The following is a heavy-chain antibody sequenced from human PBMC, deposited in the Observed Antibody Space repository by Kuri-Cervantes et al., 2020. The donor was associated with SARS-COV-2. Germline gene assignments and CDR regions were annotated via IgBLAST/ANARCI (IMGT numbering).Heavy chain of an antibody. D-gene: IGHD6-13*01. CDR1: GYSISSGYY. Sequence: GSLRLSCAVSGYSISSGYYWGWIRQPPGKGLEWIGSIYHSGSTYYNPSLKSRVTISVDTSKNQFSLKLSSVTAEDTAVYYCATCIAAAGSYYFDYWGQGTLVTVSS. CDR2: IYHSGST. V-gene: IGHV4-38-2*01. J-gene: IGHJ4*02. CDR3: ATCIAAAGSYYFDY.